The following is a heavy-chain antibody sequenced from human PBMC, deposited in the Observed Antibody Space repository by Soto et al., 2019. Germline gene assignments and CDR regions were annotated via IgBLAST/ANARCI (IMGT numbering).Heavy chain of an antibody. V-gene: IGHV3-23*01. J-gene: IGHJ3*01. Sequence: PGGSLRLSCAASGFPCGSYDMTWVRQAPGKGLEWVSTILVDGRTFYVDSVKGRFTISRDNSRNTVYLQMNSLTAGDTALYYCAKATATGGGAFDFCGQGXMVTV. CDR1: GFPCGSYD. D-gene: IGHD2-8*02. CDR3: AKATATGGGAFDF. CDR2: ILVDGRT.